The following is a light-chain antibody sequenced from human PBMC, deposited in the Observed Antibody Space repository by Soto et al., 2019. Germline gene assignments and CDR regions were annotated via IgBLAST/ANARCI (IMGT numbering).Light chain of an antibody. J-gene: IGKJ5*01. CDR3: HKYYSYS. V-gene: IGKV1-5*01. CDR2: HAS. Sequence: DIQMTQSPSAVPASVGGRVTITCRASQSISKWLAWYQQKPGTAPKLLIYHASTLESGVPSRFSGSGSGTEFTLTISNLQPDDFATYYCHKYYSYSFGQGTRVDIK. CDR1: QSISKW.